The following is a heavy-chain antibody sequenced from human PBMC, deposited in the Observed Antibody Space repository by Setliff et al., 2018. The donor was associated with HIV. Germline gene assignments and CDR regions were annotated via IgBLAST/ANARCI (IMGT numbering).Heavy chain of an antibody. V-gene: IGHV4-59*11. CDR2: IYYSGST. J-gene: IGHJ4*02. CDR1: GGSISSHY. D-gene: IGHD5-18*01. Sequence: KPSETLSLTCTVSGGSISSHYWSWIRQPPGKGLEWIGSIYYSGSTNYNPSLKSRVTISVDTSKNQFSLKLSSVTAADTAVHYCARVGDTAMVLDYFDYWGQGTLVTVSS. CDR3: ARVGDTAMVLDYFDY.